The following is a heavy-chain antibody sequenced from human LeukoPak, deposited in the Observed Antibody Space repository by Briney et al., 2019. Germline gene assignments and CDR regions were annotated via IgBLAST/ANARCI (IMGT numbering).Heavy chain of an antibody. CDR3: ARRLRYYDILT. D-gene: IGHD3-9*01. Sequence: PSDTLSLTCAVYGGSFSGYYWSWIRQPPGKGLEWIGEINHSGSTNYNPSLKSRVTISVDTSKNQFSLKLSSVTAADTAVYYCARRLRYYDILTWGQGTLVTVSS. CDR1: GGSFSGYY. CDR2: INHSGST. V-gene: IGHV4-34*01. J-gene: IGHJ4*02.